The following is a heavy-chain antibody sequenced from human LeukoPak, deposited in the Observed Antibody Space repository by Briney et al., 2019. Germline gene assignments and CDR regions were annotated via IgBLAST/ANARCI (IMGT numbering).Heavy chain of an antibody. CDR1: GFTFDNSA. J-gene: IGHJ5*01. Sequence: GGSLRLSCLASGFTFDNSAMHWVRHAPGKGLEWVSLINWHGTNTLYANSVRGRFTISRDNNINSLYLHMNNLRLEDSAVYYCAKDGGVSGLNWFDSWGQGTLVTVSS. CDR2: INWHGTNT. CDR3: AKDGGVSGLNWFDS. D-gene: IGHD3-16*01. V-gene: IGHV3-43D*04.